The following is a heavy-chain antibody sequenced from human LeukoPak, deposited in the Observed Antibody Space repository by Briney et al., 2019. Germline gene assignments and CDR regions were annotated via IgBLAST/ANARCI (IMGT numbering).Heavy chain of an antibody. J-gene: IGHJ4*02. V-gene: IGHV3-7*01. Sequence: GGSLRLSCAASGFTFSSYWMSWVRQAPGKGREGVAKIKQDGSEKYYVDSVKGRFTISRDNAKNSLYLQMNSLRAEDTAVYYCARSPRVPAATHFDYWGQGTLVTVSS. CDR1: GFTFSSYW. CDR3: ARSPRVPAATHFDY. CDR2: IKQDGSEK. D-gene: IGHD2-2*01.